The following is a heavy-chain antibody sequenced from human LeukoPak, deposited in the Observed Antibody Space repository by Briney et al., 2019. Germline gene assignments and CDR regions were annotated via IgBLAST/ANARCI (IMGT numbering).Heavy chain of an antibody. J-gene: IGHJ4*02. CDR3: AREKPSITMVRGDIFDY. D-gene: IGHD3-10*01. V-gene: IGHV1-2*02. CDR2: INPNSGGT. Sequence: ASAKVSCKASGYTFTGYYMHWVRQAPGQGLEWMGWINPNSGGTNYAQKFQGRVTMTRDTSISTAYMELSRLRSDDTAVYYCAREKPSITMVRGDIFDYWGQGTLVTASS. CDR1: GYTFTGYY.